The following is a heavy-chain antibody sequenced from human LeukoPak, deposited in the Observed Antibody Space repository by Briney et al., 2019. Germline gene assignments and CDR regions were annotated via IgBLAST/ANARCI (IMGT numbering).Heavy chain of an antibody. CDR3: ARPGVGATHFDY. J-gene: IGHJ4*02. CDR1: XYXXTSYW. V-gene: IGHV5-51*01. CDR2: IYPGDSDT. D-gene: IGHD1-26*01. Sequence: XLQIXXXGSXYXXTSYWIGWVRQMPGKGLEWMGIIYPGDSDTRYSPSFQGQVTISADKSISTAYLQWSSLKASDTAMYYCARPGVGATHFDYWGQGTLVTVSS.